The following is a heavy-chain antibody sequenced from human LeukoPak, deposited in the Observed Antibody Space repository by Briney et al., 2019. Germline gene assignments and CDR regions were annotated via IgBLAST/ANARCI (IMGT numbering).Heavy chain of an antibody. CDR2: ISSSSSYI. V-gene: IGHV3-21*01. Sequence: GGSLRLSCAASGFTFSSYSMNWVRQAPGKGLEWVSSISSSSSYIYYADSVKGRFTTSRDNAKNSLYLQMNSLRAEDTAVYYCARDRSVVVVPAATTYYYYYMDVWGKGTTVTVSS. CDR1: GFTFSSYS. CDR3: ARDRSVVVVPAATTYYYYYMDV. D-gene: IGHD2-2*01. J-gene: IGHJ6*03.